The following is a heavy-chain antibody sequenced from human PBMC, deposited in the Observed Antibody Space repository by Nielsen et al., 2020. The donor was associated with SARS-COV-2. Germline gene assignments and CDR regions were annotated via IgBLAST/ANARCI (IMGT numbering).Heavy chain of an antibody. Sequence: WVRQAPGQGLDWMGGIIPIFGTANYAQKFQDRVTITADKSTNTAYMELTSLRSEDTAVYYCARPLVGGEGAFDIWGHGTMVTVSS. J-gene: IGHJ3*02. V-gene: IGHV1-69*06. CDR3: ARPLVGGEGAFDI. CDR2: IIPIFGTA. D-gene: IGHD1-26*01.